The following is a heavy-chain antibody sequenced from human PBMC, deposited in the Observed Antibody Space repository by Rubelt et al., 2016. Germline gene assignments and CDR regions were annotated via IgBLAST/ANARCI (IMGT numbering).Heavy chain of an antibody. J-gene: IGHJ4*02. D-gene: IGHD2-2*01. CDR1: GVSLSSGAYY. Sequence: QVQLQESGPGLVKPSQTLSLTCTVSGVSLSSGAYYWTWIRHLPGKGLEWIGYIYYSGRSSHNPSLEGRISTSVDTSKNQVSLKLSSVTAADTAVYYCARDSTSFSLDYWGQGILVTVSS. V-gene: IGHV4-31*03. CDR3: ARDSTSFSLDY. CDR2: IYYSGRS.